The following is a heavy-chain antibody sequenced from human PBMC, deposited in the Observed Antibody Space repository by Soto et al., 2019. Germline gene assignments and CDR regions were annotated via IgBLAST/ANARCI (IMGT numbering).Heavy chain of an antibody. Sequence: GGSLRLSCGAPGFTFRSYWMSWVRQAPGKGLEWVANINQDGSEKYYVDSVKGRFTISRDNAENSVYLKMNTLRAEDTAVYYCARDHIVATIVFEYWGLGTLVTVSS. J-gene: IGHJ4*02. D-gene: IGHD5-12*01. V-gene: IGHV3-7*01. CDR3: ARDHIVATIVFEY. CDR1: GFTFRSYW. CDR2: INQDGSEK.